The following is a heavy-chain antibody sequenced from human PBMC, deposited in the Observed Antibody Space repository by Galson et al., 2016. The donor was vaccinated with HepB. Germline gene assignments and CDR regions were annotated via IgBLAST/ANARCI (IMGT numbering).Heavy chain of an antibody. CDR1: GLTFSSYA. V-gene: IGHV3-23*01. CDR2: ISGNGGSI. Sequence: SLRLSCAASGLTFSSYAMSWVRQTSGKGLEWVSAISGNGGSIYNADSVKGRFTISRDNSKNTLYLQMNSLRAEDTAVYYCAVARFLEWFTFDSWGQGTLVTVSS. D-gene: IGHD3-3*01. J-gene: IGHJ4*02. CDR3: AVARFLEWFTFDS.